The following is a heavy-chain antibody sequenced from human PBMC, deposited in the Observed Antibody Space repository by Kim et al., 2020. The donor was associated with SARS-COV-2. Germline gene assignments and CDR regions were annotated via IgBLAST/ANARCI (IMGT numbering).Heavy chain of an antibody. D-gene: IGHD5-12*01. J-gene: IGHJ4*02. CDR1: GGSISSYY. CDR3: ARKGVATKALDY. CDR2: IYYSGST. Sequence: SETLSLTCTVSGGSISSYYWSWIRQPPGKGLEWIGYIYYSGSTNYNPSLKSRVTISVDTSKNQFSLKLSSVTAADTAVYYCARKGVATKALDYWGQGSL. V-gene: IGHV4-59*01.